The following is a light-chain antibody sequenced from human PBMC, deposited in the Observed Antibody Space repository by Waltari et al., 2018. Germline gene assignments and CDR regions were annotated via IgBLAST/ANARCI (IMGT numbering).Light chain of an antibody. CDR2: LGS. CDR3: MQALQTPLT. CDR1: QSLLHSNGYHY. J-gene: IGKJ4*01. V-gene: IGKV2-28*01. Sequence: DIMMTQYPLSLPVTPGEPASISCRSSQSLLHSNGYHYLDWYLQKPGPSPHLLIDLGSHRASGVPDRFSGSGAGTDFTLKISRVEAEDVGVYYCMQALQTPLTFGGGTRVEIK.